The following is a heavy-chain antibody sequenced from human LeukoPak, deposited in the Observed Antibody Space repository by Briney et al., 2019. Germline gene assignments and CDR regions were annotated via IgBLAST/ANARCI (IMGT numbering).Heavy chain of an antibody. D-gene: IGHD2-8*01. J-gene: IGHJ4*02. V-gene: IGHV4-61*02. CDR3: ARDPLRLGYCTNGVCYTYGY. CDR2: IYTSGST. Sequence: SGTLSLTCTVSGYSISSGYYWSWIRQPAGKGLEWIGRIYTSGSTNYNPSLKSRVTVSVDTSKNQFSLKLSSVTAADTAVYYCARDPLRLGYCTNGVCYTYGYWGQGTLVTVSS. CDR1: GYSISSGYY.